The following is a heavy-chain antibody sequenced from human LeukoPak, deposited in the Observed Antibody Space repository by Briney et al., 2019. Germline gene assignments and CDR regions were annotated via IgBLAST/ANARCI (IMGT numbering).Heavy chain of an antibody. Sequence: ASVKVSCKPSGYTFTGYYMHWVRQAPGHGLEWMGWINPNSGGTNYAQKFQGRVTMTRDTSISTAYMELSRLRSDDTAVYYCAVGGELQDAFDIWGQGTMVTVSS. CDR2: INPNSGGT. V-gene: IGHV1-2*02. D-gene: IGHD1-26*01. J-gene: IGHJ3*02. CDR1: GYTFTGYY. CDR3: AVGGELQDAFDI.